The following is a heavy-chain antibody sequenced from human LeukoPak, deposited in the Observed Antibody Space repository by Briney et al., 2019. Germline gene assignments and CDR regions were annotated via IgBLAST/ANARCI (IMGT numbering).Heavy chain of an antibody. Sequence: GGSLRLSCAASGFTFSSYGMHWVRQAPGKGLEWVSGISGNGVSTYYPDSVKGRFTISRDTSKNTLYLQMNSLRAEDTAVYYCAKEGYYYDSSGNFDYWGQGTLVTVSS. CDR2: ISGNGVST. CDR1: GFTFSSYG. CDR3: AKEGYYYDSSGNFDY. D-gene: IGHD3-22*01. V-gene: IGHV3-23*01. J-gene: IGHJ4*02.